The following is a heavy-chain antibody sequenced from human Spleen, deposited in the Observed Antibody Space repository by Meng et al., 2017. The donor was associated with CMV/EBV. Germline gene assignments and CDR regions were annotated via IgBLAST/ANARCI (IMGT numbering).Heavy chain of an antibody. CDR1: GFTVSSNS. D-gene: IGHD3-22*01. V-gene: IGHV3-66*02. CDR2: FYRGGDT. Sequence: GESLKISCAASGFTVSSNSLTWVRQAPGKGLEWVSVFYRGGDTSYADSVKGRFTISTDNSKNTLYLQMNSLRAEDTAVYYCAKDPRSGGYYSWGQGTLVTVSS. CDR3: AKDPRSGGYYS. J-gene: IGHJ4*02.